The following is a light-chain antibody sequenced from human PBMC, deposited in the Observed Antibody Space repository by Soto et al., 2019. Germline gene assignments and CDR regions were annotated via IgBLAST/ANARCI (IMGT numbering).Light chain of an antibody. Sequence: EIVLTQSPATLSLSPGERATLSCRASQSVSSYLAWYQQKPGQAPRLLIYDASNRDTGIPARFSGSGSGTDFTLTISRLEPEDVSVYYCQLHSNWPPYTFGQGTKLEIK. CDR2: DAS. CDR3: QLHSNWPPYT. J-gene: IGKJ2*01. CDR1: QSVSSY. V-gene: IGKV3-11*01.